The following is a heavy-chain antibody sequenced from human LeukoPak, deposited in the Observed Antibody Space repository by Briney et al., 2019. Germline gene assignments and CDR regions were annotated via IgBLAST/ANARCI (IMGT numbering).Heavy chain of an antibody. CDR2: ISYDGSNN. V-gene: IGHV3-30*04. J-gene: IGHJ6*04. CDR1: GFTFSSYA. Sequence: GRSLRLSCAASGFTFSSYAMHWVRQAPGKGLEWVAVISYDGSNNYYADSVKGRFTISRDNSKNTLYLQMNSLRAEDTAVYYCARAVAAYYYYYGMDVWGKGTTVTVSS. CDR3: ARAVAAYYYYYGMDV. D-gene: IGHD6-19*01.